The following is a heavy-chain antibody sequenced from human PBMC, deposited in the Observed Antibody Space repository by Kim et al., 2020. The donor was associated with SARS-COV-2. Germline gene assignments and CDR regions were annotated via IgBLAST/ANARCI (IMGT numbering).Heavy chain of an antibody. V-gene: IGHV3-74*01. Sequence: ADSVKGRVTISRDYAKDTRCLQMNSLRAEDTAVYFCARESYTSGNYSFDYWGQGTLVTVS. CDR3: ARESYTSGNYSFDY. D-gene: IGHD3-10*01. J-gene: IGHJ4*02.